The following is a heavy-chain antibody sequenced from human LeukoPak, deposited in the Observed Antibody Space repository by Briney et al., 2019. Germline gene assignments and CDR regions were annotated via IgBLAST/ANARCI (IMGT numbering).Heavy chain of an antibody. CDR1: GGSISSGSYY. V-gene: IGHV4-61*02. J-gene: IGHJ6*02. Sequence: SQTLSLTCTVSGGSISSGSYYWSWIRQPAGKGLEWIGRIYTSGSTNYNPSLKSRVTISVDTSKNQFSLKLSSVTAADTAVYYCARGGLGWTPHPGYYYYDMDVWGQGTTVTVSS. CDR3: ARGGLGWTPHPGYYYYDMDV. D-gene: IGHD3-16*01. CDR2: IYTSGST.